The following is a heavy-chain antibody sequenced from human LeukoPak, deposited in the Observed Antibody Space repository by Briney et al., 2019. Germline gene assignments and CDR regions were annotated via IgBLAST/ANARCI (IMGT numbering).Heavy chain of an antibody. CDR2: IKQDGSEE. CDR1: GFSFSSYW. V-gene: IGHV3-7*01. Sequence: GGSLRLSCAASGFSFSSYWMSLVRQAPGKGLEWVANIKQDGSEEYYVDSVKGRFTMSRDNAKNLLYLQMNSLRAEDTAVYYCARDGEAAAFDYWGQGTLVTVSS. J-gene: IGHJ4*02. D-gene: IGHD6-13*01. CDR3: ARDGEAAAFDY.